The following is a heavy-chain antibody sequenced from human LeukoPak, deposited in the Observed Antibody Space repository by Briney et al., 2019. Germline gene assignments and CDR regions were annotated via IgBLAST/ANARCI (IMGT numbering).Heavy chain of an antibody. V-gene: IGHV3-33*01. Sequence: GGSLRLSCAASGFTFSIYGMHWVRQAPGKGLEWVAVIWNDGSNQYYADSVKGRFTISRGNSMNTLYLQMNSLTFEDTALYYCARPSGTWGAFDIWGQGTMVTVSS. CDR2: IWNDGSNQ. CDR1: GFTFSIYG. J-gene: IGHJ3*02. CDR3: ARPSGTWGAFDI. D-gene: IGHD1-7*01.